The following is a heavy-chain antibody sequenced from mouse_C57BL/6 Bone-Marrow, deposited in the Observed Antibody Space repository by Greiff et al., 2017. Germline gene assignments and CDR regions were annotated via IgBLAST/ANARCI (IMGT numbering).Heavy chain of an antibody. V-gene: IGHV5-12*01. J-gene: IGHJ1*03. CDR1: GFTFSDYY. CDR2: ISNGGGST. D-gene: IGHD1-1*01. Sequence: EVKLVESGGGLVQPGGSLKLSCAASGFTFSDYYMYWVRQTPEKRLEWVAYISNGGGSTYYPDTVKGRFTISRDNAKNTLYLQMSRLKSEDTAMYYCARRGTTVVEGDWYFEVWGTGTTVTVSS. CDR3: ARRGTTVVEGDWYFEV.